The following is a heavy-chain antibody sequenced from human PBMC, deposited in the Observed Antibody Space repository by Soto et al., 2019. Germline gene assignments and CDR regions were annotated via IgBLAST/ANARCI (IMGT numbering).Heavy chain of an antibody. Sequence: GYLRLSCAASGFTFSSYAMSWVRQAPGKGLEWVSAISGSGGSTYYADSVKGRFTISRDNSKNTLYLQMNSLRAEDTAVYYCAKDVSSGWKPALFAYWGQGTLVTVSS. J-gene: IGHJ4*02. CDR2: ISGSGGST. D-gene: IGHD6-19*01. CDR3: AKDVSSGWKPALFAY. V-gene: IGHV3-23*01. CDR1: GFTFSSYA.